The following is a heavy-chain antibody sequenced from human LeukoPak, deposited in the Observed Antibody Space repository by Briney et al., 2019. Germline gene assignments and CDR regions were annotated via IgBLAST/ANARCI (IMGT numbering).Heavy chain of an antibody. CDR3: AAYNWNGYDVFDI. J-gene: IGHJ3*02. Sequence: GGSLRLSCEASGFTFSSYAMSWVRQAPGKGLEWVSAISGSGGRTYYADSVKGRFTISRDKSKNTLYLQMNSLRAEDTAVYYCAAYNWNGYDVFDIWGQGTMVTVSS. D-gene: IGHD1-20*01. CDR2: ISGSGGRT. V-gene: IGHV3-23*01. CDR1: GFTFSSYA.